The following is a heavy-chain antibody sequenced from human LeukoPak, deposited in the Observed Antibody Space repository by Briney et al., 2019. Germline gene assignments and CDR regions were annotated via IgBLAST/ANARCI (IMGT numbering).Heavy chain of an antibody. CDR1: GESFSGDY. D-gene: IGHD3-16*01. V-gene: IGHV4-34*12. Sequence: PSETLSLTCGVYGESFSGDYWCGSLQPSPRRRLWSGEIIHSGRTNNNTPLHSRVTISVDTSKKQLFPKLSSVTAADTHVYYSATVWYGPNYYYYIDVWGKGTTVTVS. J-gene: IGHJ6*03. CDR2: IIHSGRT. CDR3: ATVWYGPNYYYYIDV.